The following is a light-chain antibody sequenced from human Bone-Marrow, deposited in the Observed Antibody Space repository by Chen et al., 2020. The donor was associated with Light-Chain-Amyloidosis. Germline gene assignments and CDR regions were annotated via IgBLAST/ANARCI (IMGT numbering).Light chain of an antibody. CDR3: SSYPITNTLV. CDR1: SSAVGGDNH. Sequence: QSALTKPASVSGSPGQSSTIPCTGTSSAVGGDNHVSWYQQHPDKAPKLSIYEVTNRPSWVPDRFSGSKSDNTASLTISGLQTEDEADYFCSSYPITNTLVFGSGTRVTV. V-gene: IGLV2-14*01. CDR2: EVT. J-gene: IGLJ1*01.